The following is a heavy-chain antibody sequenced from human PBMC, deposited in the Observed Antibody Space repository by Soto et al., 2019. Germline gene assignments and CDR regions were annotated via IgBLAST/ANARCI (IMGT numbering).Heavy chain of an antibody. CDR1: VYTFTKYY. V-gene: IGHV1-46*01. D-gene: IGHD4-17*01. J-gene: IGHJ1*01. CDR3: ATSRGLYDYGST. CDR2: INPSGGAT. Sequence: GXSVKVSCKASVYTFTKYYIHWVRQAPGQGLQWLGIINPSGGATTYAQKFQGRVTMTRDTSTSTVFLELRSLRSEDTAIFYCATSRGLYDYGSTWGQGTLVTVSS.